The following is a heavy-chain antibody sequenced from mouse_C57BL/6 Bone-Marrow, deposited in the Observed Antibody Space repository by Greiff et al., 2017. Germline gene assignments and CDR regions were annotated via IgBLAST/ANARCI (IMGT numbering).Heavy chain of an antibody. CDR1: GYTFTSYW. CDR3: ARGGLPLLAAWNAMDY. D-gene: IGHD6-1*01. J-gene: IGHJ4*01. Sequence: QVQLQQPGAELVRPGTSVKLSCKASGYTFTSYWMHWVKQRPGQGLEWIGVIDPSDSYTNNNQKFKGKATLTVDTSSSTAYMQLSSLTSEDSAVYYCARGGLPLLAAWNAMDYWGQGTSVTVSS. CDR2: IDPSDSYT. V-gene: IGHV1-59*01.